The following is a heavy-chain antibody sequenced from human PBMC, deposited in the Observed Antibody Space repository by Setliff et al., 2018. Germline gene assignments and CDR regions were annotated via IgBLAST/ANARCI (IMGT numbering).Heavy chain of an antibody. Sequence: ASVKVSCKASGYSFTGYFIHWVRQAPGQGLEWMGWINPKSGVTSYAQNFRGRITMTRDTSISTVYMELNSLRSDDAAVYFCAREGGLQGATSYYYFYNYMNVWGKGTKVTVSS. CDR2: INPKSGVT. CDR1: GYSFTGYF. D-gene: IGHD1-26*01. CDR3: AREGGLQGATSYYYFYNYMNV. V-gene: IGHV1-2*02. J-gene: IGHJ6*03.